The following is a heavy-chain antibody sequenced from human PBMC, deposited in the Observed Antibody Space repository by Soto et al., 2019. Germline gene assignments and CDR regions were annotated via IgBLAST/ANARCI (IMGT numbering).Heavy chain of an antibody. V-gene: IGHV4-61*01. Sequence: SETLSLTCTVSGGSVSSGSYYWSWIRQPPGKGLEWIGYIYYSGSTNYNPSLKSRVTISVDTSKNQFSLKLSSVTAADTAVYYCARGPIAYYYDSSGYNYYYYGMDVWGQGTTVTVSS. J-gene: IGHJ6*02. CDR2: IYYSGST. CDR1: GGSVSSGSYY. D-gene: IGHD3-22*01. CDR3: ARGPIAYYYDSSGYNYYYYGMDV.